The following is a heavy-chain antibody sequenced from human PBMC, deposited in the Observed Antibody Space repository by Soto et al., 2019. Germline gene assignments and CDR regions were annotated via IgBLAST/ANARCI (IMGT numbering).Heavy chain of an antibody. J-gene: IGHJ4*02. V-gene: IGHV1-8*01. CDR1: GYTFTSYD. Sequence: QVQLVQSGAEVKKPGASVKVSCKASGYTFTSYDINWVRQATGQGLEWMGWMNPNSGNTGYAQKFQGRVTMTRNTSIGTAYMELSSLRSEDTAVYYCARGLSYDFWSGYYLFYWGQGTLVTVSS. D-gene: IGHD3-3*01. CDR2: MNPNSGNT. CDR3: ARGLSYDFWSGYYLFY.